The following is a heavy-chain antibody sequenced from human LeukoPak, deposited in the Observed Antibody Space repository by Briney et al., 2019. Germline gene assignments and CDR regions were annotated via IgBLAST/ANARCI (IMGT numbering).Heavy chain of an antibody. Sequence: PGRSLRLSCAASGFTFSSYAMHWVRQAPGKGLEWVAVISYDGSNKYYADSVKGRFTISRDNSKNTLYLQMNSLRAEDTAVYYCAKDQGYCSGGSCPFDYWGQGTLVTASS. CDR3: AKDQGYCSGGSCPFDY. D-gene: IGHD2-15*01. CDR1: GFTFSSYA. J-gene: IGHJ4*02. CDR2: ISYDGSNK. V-gene: IGHV3-30-3*01.